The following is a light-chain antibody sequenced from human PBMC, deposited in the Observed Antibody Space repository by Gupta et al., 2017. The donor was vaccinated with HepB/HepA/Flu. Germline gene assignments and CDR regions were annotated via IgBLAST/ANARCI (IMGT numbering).Light chain of an antibody. V-gene: IGKV4-1*01. CDR2: WAS. CDR3: QQYDSNAAT. CDR1: KSVLYSSNNKNY. J-gene: IGKJ1*01. Sequence: DIVMTQSPDSLAVSLGERATINCKSSKSVLYSSNNKNYLAWYQQKPGQPPKLLIYWASTREFGVPDRFSGSGSGTDFTLTISSLQAEDLAVYYCQQYDSNAATFGQGTKVEIK.